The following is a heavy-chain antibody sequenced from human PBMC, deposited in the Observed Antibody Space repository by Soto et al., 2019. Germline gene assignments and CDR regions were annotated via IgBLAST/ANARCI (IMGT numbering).Heavy chain of an antibody. V-gene: IGHV3-7*01. CDR1: GFPFSSYW. Sequence: EVHLVDSGGGLVQPGGSLRLSCLASGFPFSSYWMSWVRQAPGKGLEWVANIKEDGSDKYYVDSVKGRFTISRDNAKNSLYLQMNSLRVEDTAVYYCVGVSLTGSWGQGTLVAVSS. J-gene: IGHJ5*02. D-gene: IGHD3-9*01. CDR3: VGVSLTGS. CDR2: IKEDGSDK.